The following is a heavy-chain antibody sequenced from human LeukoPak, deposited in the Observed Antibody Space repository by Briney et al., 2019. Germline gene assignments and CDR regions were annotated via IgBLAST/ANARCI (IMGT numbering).Heavy chain of an antibody. D-gene: IGHD4-23*01. CDR2: ISTGSSTT. CDR1: EFAFSTYN. J-gene: IGHJ4*02. V-gene: IGHV3-48*02. CDR3: ARVAAGYSVNYFDY. Sequence: GGSLRLSCAASEFAFSTYNMNWVRQAPGKGLEWVSYISTGSSTTYYADSVKGRFTISRDNVENSLYLQMNSLRDEDTAVYYCARVAAGYSVNYFDYWGQGTLVTVSS.